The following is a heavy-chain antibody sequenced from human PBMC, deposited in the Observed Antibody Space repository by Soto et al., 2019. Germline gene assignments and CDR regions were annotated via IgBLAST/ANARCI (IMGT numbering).Heavy chain of an antibody. V-gene: IGHV3-33*08. CDR1: GSPLANMG. J-gene: IGHJ4*02. Sequence: QVQLVESGGAWAQPGGPRGPSLEPLGSPLANMGSNGARRAPGKGRGWGAVIWYDGNNKYYADSVKGRFTISRDNSNNTLYVQMTSLRAEDTAVYYCARGLHSLFDYWGQGTLVTVSS. CDR2: IWYDGNNK. CDR3: ARGLHSLFDY. D-gene: IGHD2-21*01.